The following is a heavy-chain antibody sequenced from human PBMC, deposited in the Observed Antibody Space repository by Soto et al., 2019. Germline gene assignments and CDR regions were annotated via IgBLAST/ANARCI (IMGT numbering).Heavy chain of an antibody. CDR2: IYYSGST. CDR1: VGSISSRRYY. J-gene: IGHJ4*02. V-gene: IGHV4-39*01. Sequence: SETLSRTCTVTVGSISSRRYYWGWIRQPPGKGLEWNGSIYYSGSTYNNPSLRSRVSMSIDTSKDQLSLKLKSVTAADTALYFCARQRTSVVTPAYFDVWGPGSLVTVSS. CDR3: ARQRTSVVTPAYFDV. D-gene: IGHD2-21*02.